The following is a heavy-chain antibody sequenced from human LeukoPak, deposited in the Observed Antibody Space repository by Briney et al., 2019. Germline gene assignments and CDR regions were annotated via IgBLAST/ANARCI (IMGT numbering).Heavy chain of an antibody. CDR1: GFTFTTYT. CDR2: IKEDGNEK. CDR3: AREYWGVDY. V-gene: IGHV3-7*01. J-gene: IGHJ4*02. Sequence: QSGGSLRLSCAASGFTFTTYTMTWVRQAPGKGLEWVANIKEDGNEKNYVDSVEGRFTISRDNAKNSIYLQMNSLRVEDTAVYYCAREYWGVDYWGQGTLVTVSS. D-gene: IGHD2-8*02.